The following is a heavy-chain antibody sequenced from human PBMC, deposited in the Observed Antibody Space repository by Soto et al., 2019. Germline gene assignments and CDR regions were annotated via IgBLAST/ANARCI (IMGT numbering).Heavy chain of an antibody. J-gene: IGHJ3*02. CDR3: ARLVPAASYFRVGRVSAFDI. CDR1: GGSISSSSYY. Sequence: SETLSLTCTVSGGSISSSSYYWGWIRQPPGKGLEWIGSIYYSGSTYYNPSLKSRVTISVDTSKNQFSLKLSSVTAADTAVYYCARLVPAASYFRVGRVSAFDIWGQGTMVTVSS. V-gene: IGHV4-39*01. CDR2: IYYSGST. D-gene: IGHD2-2*01.